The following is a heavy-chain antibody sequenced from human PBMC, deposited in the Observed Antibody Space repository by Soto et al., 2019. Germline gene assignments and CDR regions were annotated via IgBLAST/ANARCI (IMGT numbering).Heavy chain of an antibody. Sequence: PGGSLRLSCAASGFTIISHWMSWVRQAPGKGLEWVANIKQDGSEKYYVDSVKGRFTISRDNAKNSLYLQMNSLRAEDTAVYYCARGLVVPAADYYYGMDVWGQGTTVTVSS. CDR3: ARGLVVPAADYYYGMDV. V-gene: IGHV3-7*05. CDR1: GFTIISHW. CDR2: IKQDGSEK. J-gene: IGHJ6*02. D-gene: IGHD2-2*01.